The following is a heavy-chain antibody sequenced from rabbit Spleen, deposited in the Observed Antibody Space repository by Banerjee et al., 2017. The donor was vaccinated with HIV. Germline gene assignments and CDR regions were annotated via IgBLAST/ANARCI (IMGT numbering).Heavy chain of an antibody. D-gene: IGHD8-1*01. CDR1: GFDFRRYYL. J-gene: IGHJ6*01. CDR2: TAVGSGRFT. V-gene: IGHV1S45*01. Sequence: QEQVKETGGGLVQPGGSLTLSCKASGFDFRRYYLTWVRQAPGRGLEWFACTAVGSGRFTYSASWAKGRFTISKTSSTTVTLQMTSLTVADTATYFCARDTGTSFSSYGMDLWGPGTLVTVS. CDR3: ARDTGTSFSSYGMDL.